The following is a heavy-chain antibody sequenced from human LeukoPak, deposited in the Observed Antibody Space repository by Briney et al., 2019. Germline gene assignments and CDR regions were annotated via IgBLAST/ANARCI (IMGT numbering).Heavy chain of an antibody. CDR1: GFTFSSYA. V-gene: IGHV3-23*01. J-gene: IGHJ4*02. CDR3: AKVGYNYYDSSGLPDY. D-gene: IGHD3-22*01. CDR2: ISGSGGST. Sequence: TGGSLRLSCAASGFTFSSYAMSWVRQAPGKGLEWVSAISGSGGSTYYADSVKGRFTISRDNSKNTLYLQMNSLSAEDTAVYYCAKVGYNYYDSSGLPDYWGQGTLVTVSS.